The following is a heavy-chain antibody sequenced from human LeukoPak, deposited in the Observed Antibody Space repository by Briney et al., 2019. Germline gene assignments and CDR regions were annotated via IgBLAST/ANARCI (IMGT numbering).Heavy chain of an antibody. CDR2: IFIDGSGT. V-gene: IGHV3-74*01. CDR3: AKDGGSNDY. D-gene: IGHD2-15*01. CDR1: GLSISSNS. Sequence: GGSLRLSCAASGLSISSNSMHWVRQGPGKGLVWVSRIFIDGSGTSYADSVKGRFTISRDNAKNTLYLQMNSLRVEDTAVYYCAKDGGSNDYWGQGTLVTVSS. J-gene: IGHJ4*02.